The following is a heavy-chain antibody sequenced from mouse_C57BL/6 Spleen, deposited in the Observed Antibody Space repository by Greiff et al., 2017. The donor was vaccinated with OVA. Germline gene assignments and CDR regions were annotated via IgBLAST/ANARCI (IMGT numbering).Heavy chain of an antibody. V-gene: IGHV1-9*01. CDR1: GYTFTGYW. CDR2: ILPGSGST. J-gene: IGHJ3*01. Sequence: VQLQQSGAELMKPGASVKLSCKATGYTFTGYWIEWVKQRPGHGLEWIGEILPGSGSTNHNEKFKGKATFTADTSSNTAYMQLSSLTTEDSAIYYCARKGFSWFAYWGQGTLVTVSA. CDR3: ARKGFSWFAY.